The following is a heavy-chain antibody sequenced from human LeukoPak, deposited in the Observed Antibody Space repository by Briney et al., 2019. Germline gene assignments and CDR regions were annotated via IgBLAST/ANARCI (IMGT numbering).Heavy chain of an antibody. CDR1: GYTFTGYY. J-gene: IGHJ4*02. D-gene: IGHD3-3*01. CDR3: ARDSRVKIFGVVIMTGYFDY. V-gene: IGHV1-2*06. Sequence: ASVKVSCKASGYTFTGYYMHWVRQAPGQGLEWMGRINPNSGGTNYAQKFQGRVTMTRDTSISTAYMELSRLGSDDTAVYYCARDSRVKIFGVVIMTGYFDYWGQGTLVTVSS. CDR2: INPNSGGT.